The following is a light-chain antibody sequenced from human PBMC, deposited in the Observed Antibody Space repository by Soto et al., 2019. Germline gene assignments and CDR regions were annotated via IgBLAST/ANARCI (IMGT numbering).Light chain of an antibody. CDR2: AAS. CDR3: QQSYSTLSIT. CDR1: QRITTY. Sequence: IQMTQSPSSLSASVGDRVTITCRASQRITTYLNWYQQKPGKAPKLLIYAASNLQSGVPSRFSGSGSGTDFTLTISSLQPEDFATYYCQQSYSTLSITFGQGTRLE. V-gene: IGKV1-39*01. J-gene: IGKJ5*01.